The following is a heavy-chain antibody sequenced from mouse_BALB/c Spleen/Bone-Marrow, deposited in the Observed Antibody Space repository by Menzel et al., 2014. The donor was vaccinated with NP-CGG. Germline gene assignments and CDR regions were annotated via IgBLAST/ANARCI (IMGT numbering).Heavy chain of an antibody. J-gene: IGHJ4*01. CDR1: GFSLTSYG. D-gene: IGHD1-1*01. Sequence: QVQLKESGPGLVAPSQSPSITCTVSGFSLTSYGVHWVRQPPGKGLEWLGVIWAGGSTSYNSALMSRLSINQDNSKSQVFLKLNSLQTDDTATYYCAREGRGYYGSSGAAMDYWGQGTSVTVSS. CDR2: IWAGGST. V-gene: IGHV2-9*02. CDR3: AREGRGYYGSSGAAMDY.